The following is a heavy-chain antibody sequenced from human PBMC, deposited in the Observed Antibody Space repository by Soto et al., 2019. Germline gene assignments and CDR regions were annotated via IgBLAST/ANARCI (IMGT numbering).Heavy chain of an antibody. CDR1: GFTFSRYE. V-gene: IGHV3-48*03. CDR3: ARDLPNWLDP. J-gene: IGHJ5*02. CDR2: ISSSGGTV. Sequence: EVQLVESGGALVQPGGSLRLSCVVSGFTFSRYEMNWVRQAPGKGLEWVSYISSSGGTVHYADSVKGRFTISRDNAKNSLYLHMNSLRVEDTALYFCARDLPNWLDPWGQGNLVTVSS.